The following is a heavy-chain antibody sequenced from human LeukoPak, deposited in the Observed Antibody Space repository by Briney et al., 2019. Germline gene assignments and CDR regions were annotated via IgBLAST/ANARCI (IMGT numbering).Heavy chain of an antibody. CDR1: GFTFDDYA. CDR2: ISGNSGSI. J-gene: IGHJ6*02. CDR3: AKDRGGSLLGDYGMDV. V-gene: IGHV3-9*01. D-gene: IGHD5-24*01. Sequence: GGSLRLSCAASGFTFDDYAMHWVRHAPGKGLEWVSRISGNSGSIGYADSVKGRFTISRDNAKNSLYLQMNSLRAEDTALYYCAKDRGGSLLGDYGMDVWGQGTTVTVSS.